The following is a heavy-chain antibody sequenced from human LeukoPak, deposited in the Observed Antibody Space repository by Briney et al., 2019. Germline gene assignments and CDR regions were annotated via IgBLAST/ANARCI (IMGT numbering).Heavy chain of an antibody. J-gene: IGHJ5*02. CDR1: GGSISSSNW. V-gene: IGHV4-4*02. D-gene: IGHD6-13*01. CDR2: IYHSGST. CDR3: ARRSSSSWYRGWFDP. Sequence: SSETLSLTCAVSGGSISSSNWWSWVRQPPGKGREWIGEIYHSGSTNYNPSLKSRVTISVDKSKNQFSLKLSSVTAADTAVYYCARRSSSSWYRGWFDPWGQGTLVTVSS.